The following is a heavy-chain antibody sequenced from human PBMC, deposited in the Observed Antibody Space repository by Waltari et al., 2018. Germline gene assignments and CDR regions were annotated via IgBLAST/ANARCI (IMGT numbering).Heavy chain of an antibody. V-gene: IGHV3-48*01. J-gene: IGHJ3*02. Sequence: EVQLVESGGGLVQPGGSLRLSCAASGFTFSSYSMNWVRQAPGKGLEWVSYISSSSSTIYYADSVKGRFTISRDNAKNSLYLQRNSLRAEDTAVYYCARALFCGGDCDDAFDIWGQGTMVTVSS. D-gene: IGHD2-21*02. CDR2: ISSSSSTI. CDR3: ARALFCGGDCDDAFDI. CDR1: GFTFSSYS.